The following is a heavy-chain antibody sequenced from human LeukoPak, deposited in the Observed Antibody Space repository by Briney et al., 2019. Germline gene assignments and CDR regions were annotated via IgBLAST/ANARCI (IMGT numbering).Heavy chain of an antibody. CDR3: ARDHGGTIDY. V-gene: IGHV4-38-2*02. Sequence: PSETLSLTCAVSGYSISSGYYWGWIRQPPGKGLEWIGTISHSGSTYYNPSLKSRVTISVDTSKNQFSLKLGSVTAADTAVYYCARDHGGTIDYWGQGTLVTVSS. CDR2: ISHSGST. J-gene: IGHJ4*02. D-gene: IGHD4-23*01. CDR1: GYSISSGYY.